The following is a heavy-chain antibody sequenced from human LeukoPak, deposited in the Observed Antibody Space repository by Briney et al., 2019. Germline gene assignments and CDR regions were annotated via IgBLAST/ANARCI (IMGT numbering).Heavy chain of an antibody. CDR2: INPNSGGT. CDR1: GYTFTGYY. CDR3: ARGPPYYYDSSGYYYVYY. V-gene: IGHV1-2*02. J-gene: IGHJ4*02. Sequence: ASVKVSCKASGYTFTGYYMHWVRQAPGQGLEWMGWINPNSGGTNYAQKFQGRVTMTRDTSISTAYMELSRLRSEDTAVYYCARGPPYYYDSSGYYYVYYWGQGTLVTVSS. D-gene: IGHD3-22*01.